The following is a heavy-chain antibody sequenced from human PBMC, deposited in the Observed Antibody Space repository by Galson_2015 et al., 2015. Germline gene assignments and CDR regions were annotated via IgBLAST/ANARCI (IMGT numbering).Heavy chain of an antibody. CDR2: IDWDDDK. J-gene: IGHJ4*02. CDR3: ARMSYDSSGYYYFDY. Sequence: PALVKPTPTLTLTCTFSGFSLSTSGMRASWIRQPPGKALEWLARIDWDDDKVYSTSLKTRLTISKDTSKNQVVLTMTNMDPVDTATYYCARMSYDSSGYYYFDYWGQGILVTVSS. CDR1: GFSLSTSGMR. V-gene: IGHV2-70*04. D-gene: IGHD3-22*01.